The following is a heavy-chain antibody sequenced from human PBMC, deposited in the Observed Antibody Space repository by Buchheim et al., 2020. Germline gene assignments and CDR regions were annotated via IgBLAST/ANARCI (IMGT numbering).Heavy chain of an antibody. D-gene: IGHD3-3*01. CDR1: GFTFSSYG. Sequence: QVQLVESGGGAVQPGRSLRLSCAASGFTFSSYGMHWVRQAPGKGLEWVAVIWYDGSNKYYADSVKGRFTISRDNSKNKLYLQMNSLRAEDTAVYYCARDLLAAFHDFWSGYYRGALGYWGQGTL. V-gene: IGHV3-33*01. CDR2: IWYDGSNK. CDR3: ARDLLAAFHDFWSGYYRGALGY. J-gene: IGHJ4*02.